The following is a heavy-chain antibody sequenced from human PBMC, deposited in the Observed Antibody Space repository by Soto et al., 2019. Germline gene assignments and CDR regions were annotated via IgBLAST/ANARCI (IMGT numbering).Heavy chain of an antibody. CDR2: IYHSGST. J-gene: IGHJ4*02. Sequence: QLQLQESGSGLVKPSQTLSLTCAVSGCSISSGGYSWSWVRQPPGNGLEWIGYIYHSGSTYYSPSLKSGVTTSVARPKHQSPLKLRSVTAADTAVYYCARRQVVAAQHWGQGTLVTVSS. D-gene: IGHD2-15*01. CDR1: GCSISSGGYS. CDR3: ARRQVVAAQH. V-gene: IGHV4-30-2*01.